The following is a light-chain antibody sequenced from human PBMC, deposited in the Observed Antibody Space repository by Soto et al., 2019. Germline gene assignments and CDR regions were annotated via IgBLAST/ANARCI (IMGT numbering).Light chain of an antibody. Sequence: EIVLTQSPGTLSLSPGERSTLSCMASQSVSNNYLAWYQQKPGQAPRLLIYGASNRATGIPDRFSGSGSGTDFTLTISRLEPEDFAVYYCQQYGSSGTFGPGTKVDIK. CDR2: GAS. CDR1: QSVSNNY. V-gene: IGKV3-20*01. CDR3: QQYGSSGT. J-gene: IGKJ1*01.